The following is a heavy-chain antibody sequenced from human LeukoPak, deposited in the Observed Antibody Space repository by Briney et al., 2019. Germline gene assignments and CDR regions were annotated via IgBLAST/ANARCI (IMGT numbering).Heavy chain of an antibody. CDR2: ISSSSSTI. CDR1: GFTFSSYS. CDR3: ARGYYYDSSGQLDY. J-gene: IGHJ4*02. D-gene: IGHD3-22*01. V-gene: IGHV3-48*01. Sequence: GGSLRLSCAASGFTFSSYSMNWVRQAPGKGLEWVSYISSSSSTIYYADSVKGRFTISRDNAKNSLYLQMNSLRAEDTAVYYCARGYYYDSSGQLDYWGQGTLVTVSS.